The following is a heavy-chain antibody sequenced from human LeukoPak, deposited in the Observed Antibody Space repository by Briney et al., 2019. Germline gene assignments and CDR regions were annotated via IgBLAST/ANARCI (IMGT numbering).Heavy chain of an antibody. D-gene: IGHD3-10*01. CDR2: INHSGST. CDR1: GGSFSGYY. CDR3: ASKTYYYGSGSSYRKVTLPDY. Sequence: SETLSLTCAVYGGSFSGYYWSWIRQPPGKGLEWIGEINHSGSTNYNPSLKSRVTISVDTSKNQFSLKLSSVTAADTAVYYCASKTYYYGSGSSYRKVTLPDYWGQGTLVTVSS. J-gene: IGHJ4*02. V-gene: IGHV4-34*01.